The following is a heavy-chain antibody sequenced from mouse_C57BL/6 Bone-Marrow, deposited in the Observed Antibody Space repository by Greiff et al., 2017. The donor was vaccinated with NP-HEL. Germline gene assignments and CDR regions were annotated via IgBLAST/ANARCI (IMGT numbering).Heavy chain of an antibody. CDR2: ISNLAYSN. V-gene: IGHV5-15*01. CDR1: GFTFSDYG. J-gene: IGHJ3*01. Sequence: EVQLVESGGGLVQPGGSLKLSCAASGFTFSDYGMAWVRQAPRKEPEWVAFISNLAYSNYYADTVTGRFTISRENAKNTLYLEMSSLRSEDTAMYYCARQEYSKGFAYWGQGTLVTVSA. D-gene: IGHD2-5*01. CDR3: ARQEYSKGFAY.